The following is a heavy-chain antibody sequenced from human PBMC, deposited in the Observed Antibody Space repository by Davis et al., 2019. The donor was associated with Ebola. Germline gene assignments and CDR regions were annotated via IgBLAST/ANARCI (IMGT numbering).Heavy chain of an antibody. J-gene: IGHJ6*02. CDR1: GGTFSSYA. Sequence: ASVKVSCKASGGTFSSYAISWVRQAPGQGLEWMGWINPNSGGTNYAQKFQGWVTMTRDTSISTAYMELSRPRSDDTAVYYCARESIAARRTYYGMDVWGQGTTVTVSS. D-gene: IGHD6-6*01. CDR3: ARESIAARRTYYGMDV. CDR2: INPNSGGT. V-gene: IGHV1-2*04.